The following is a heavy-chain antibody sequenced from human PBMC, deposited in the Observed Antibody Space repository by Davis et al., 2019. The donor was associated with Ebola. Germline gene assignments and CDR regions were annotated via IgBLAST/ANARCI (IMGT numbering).Heavy chain of an antibody. Sequence: GESLKISCAASGFTFSSYNMNWVRQAPGKGLEWVSYISSSGSTIYYADSVKGRFTISRDNAKNSLYLQMNSLRAEDTAVYYCARELVVYAMGYYYYYGMDVWGQGTTVTVSS. V-gene: IGHV3-48*04. D-gene: IGHD2-8*02. CDR1: GFTFSSYN. CDR2: ISSSGSTI. CDR3: ARELVVYAMGYYYYYGMDV. J-gene: IGHJ6*02.